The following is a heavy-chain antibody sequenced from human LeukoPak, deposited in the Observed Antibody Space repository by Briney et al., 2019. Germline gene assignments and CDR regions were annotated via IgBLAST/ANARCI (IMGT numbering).Heavy chain of an antibody. CDR2: INQNGGEK. Sequence: GGSLRLSCAVSGFTFSDYWMNWVRQAPGKGLEWVASINQNGGEKYYVDSVKGRFTISRDNPRNSLYLQMSSLRAEDTAVYYCARDGTAPGLYFDSWGQGTLVTVSS. CDR1: GFTFSDYW. J-gene: IGHJ4*01. V-gene: IGHV3-7*01. CDR3: ARDGTAPGLYFDS. D-gene: IGHD6-13*01.